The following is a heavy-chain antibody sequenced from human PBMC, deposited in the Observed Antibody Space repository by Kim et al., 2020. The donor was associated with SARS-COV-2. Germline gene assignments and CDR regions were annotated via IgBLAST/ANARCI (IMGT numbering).Heavy chain of an antibody. D-gene: IGHD6-13*01. V-gene: IGHV4-34*01. CDR3: ARGLIRIAAAGPRPSPLDY. J-gene: IGHJ4*02. Sequence: SETLSLTCAVYGGSFSGYYWSWIRQPPGKGLEWIGEINHSGSTNYNPSLKSRVTISVDTSKNQFSLKLSSVTAADTAVYYCARGLIRIAAAGPRPSPLDYWGQGTLVTVSS. CDR1: GGSFSGYY. CDR2: INHSGST.